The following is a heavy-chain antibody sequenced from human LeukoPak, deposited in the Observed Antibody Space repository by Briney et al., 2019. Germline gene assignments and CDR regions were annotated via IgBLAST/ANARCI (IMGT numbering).Heavy chain of an antibody. Sequence: GASVKVACKASGGTFSSFAVSWVRQAPGQGLEWVGGIIPIFGATTYAENFQDRVTITADESTGTAFMELSSLTSDDTGIYYCARVPPYCRTTSCYAPFDHWGQGTLVTVSS. D-gene: IGHD2-2*01. J-gene: IGHJ5*02. V-gene: IGHV1-69*13. CDR2: IIPIFGAT. CDR3: ARVPPYCRTTSCYAPFDH. CDR1: GGTFSSFA.